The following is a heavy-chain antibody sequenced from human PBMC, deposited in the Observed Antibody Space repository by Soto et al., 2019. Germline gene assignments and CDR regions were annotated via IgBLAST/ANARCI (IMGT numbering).Heavy chain of an antibody. CDR3: ARDLHYDSSGYYLDFDY. V-gene: IGHV3-21*01. Sequence: LRLSCAASGFTFSSYSMNWVRQAPGKGLEWVSSISSSSSYIYYADSVKGRFTISRDNAKNSLYLQMDSLRAEDTAVYYCARDLHYDSSGYYLDFDYWGQGTLVTVSS. J-gene: IGHJ4*02. CDR1: GFTFSSYS. D-gene: IGHD3-22*01. CDR2: ISSSSSYI.